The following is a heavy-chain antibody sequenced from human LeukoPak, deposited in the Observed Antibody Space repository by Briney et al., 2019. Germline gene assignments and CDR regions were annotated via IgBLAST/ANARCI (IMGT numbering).Heavy chain of an antibody. CDR1: GFTFSSYS. D-gene: IGHD3-9*01. CDR2: ISSSSTI. V-gene: IGHV3-48*04. CDR3: ARSIYYDTLTGYYFFDY. Sequence: GGSLRLSCVASGFTFSSYSINWVRQAPGKGLEWLSHISSSSTIYYADSVKGRFSISRDNAENSLYLQMNSLRAEDTAVYYCARSIYYDTLTGYYFFDYWGQGTLVTVSS. J-gene: IGHJ4*02.